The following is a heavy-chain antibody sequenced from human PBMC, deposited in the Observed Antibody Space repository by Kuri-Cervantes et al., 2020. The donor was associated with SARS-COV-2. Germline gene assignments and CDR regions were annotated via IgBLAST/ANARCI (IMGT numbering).Heavy chain of an antibody. D-gene: IGHD3-22*01. CDR2: IYNSGST. V-gene: IGHV4-39*01. CDR3: ARSRITMIVDQSGAFDI. CDR1: GGSISSSSYY. J-gene: IGHJ3*02. Sequence: SETLSLTCTVSGGSISSSSYYWGWIRQPPGKGLEWIGYIYNSGSTNYNPSLKSRVTISVDTSKNQFSLKLSSVTAADTAVYYCARSRITMIVDQSGAFDIWGQGTMVTVSS.